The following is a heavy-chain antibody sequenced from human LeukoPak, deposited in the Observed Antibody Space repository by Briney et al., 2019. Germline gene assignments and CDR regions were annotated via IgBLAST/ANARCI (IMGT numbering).Heavy chain of an antibody. CDR1: GYSFTSHW. Sequence: KPGESLKISCRGSGYSFTSHWIGWVRQMPGKGLEWMAIIYAGDSGTRISPSFQGQVTISADKSISTAYLQWGSLKASDTAIYYCTRHIAAAGPDYWGQGTLVTVSS. CDR3: TRHIAAAGPDY. V-gene: IGHV5-51*01. CDR2: IYAGDSGT. J-gene: IGHJ4*02. D-gene: IGHD6-13*01.